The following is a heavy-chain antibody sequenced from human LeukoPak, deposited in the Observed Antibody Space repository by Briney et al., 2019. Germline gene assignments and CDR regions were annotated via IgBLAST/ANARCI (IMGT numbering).Heavy chain of an antibody. V-gene: IGHV7-4-1*02. J-gene: IGHJ3*01. CDR2: INTDTGNP. D-gene: IGHD1-20*01. CDR3: ARAGLTGSKVAFDV. Sequence: GASVKVSCKASGYTFTSYAMNWVRQAPGQGLEWMGWINTDTGNPTYAQGFTGHYVFSLDTSVSTAYLQIISLKAEDTAVYYCARAGLTGSKVAFDVWGQGTMVTVSS. CDR1: GYTFTSYA.